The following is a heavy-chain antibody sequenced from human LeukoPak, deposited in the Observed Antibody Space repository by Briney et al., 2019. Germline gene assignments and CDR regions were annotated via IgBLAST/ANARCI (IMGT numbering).Heavy chain of an antibody. D-gene: IGHD1-26*01. CDR1: GFPFISYW. CDR3: ATGRGSYDD. Sequence: GSLSLSCAASGFPFISYWMHWVRQAPGKGLVWVSRINSDGSSTSYAESVKGRFTISRDNAKNTLYLQMNSLRAEDTAVYYCATGRGSYDDWGQGTLVTVSS. CDR2: INSDGSST. V-gene: IGHV3-74*01. J-gene: IGHJ4*02.